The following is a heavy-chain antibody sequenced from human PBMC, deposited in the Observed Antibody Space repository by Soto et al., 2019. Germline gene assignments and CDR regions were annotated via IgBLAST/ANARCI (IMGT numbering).Heavy chain of an antibody. J-gene: IGHJ6*02. CDR1: GGSISSGGYS. D-gene: IGHD4-4*01. V-gene: IGHV4-30-2*01. CDR2: IYQSGST. Sequence: SETLSLTCAVSGGSISSGGYSWSWIRQPPGKSLEWIGYIYQSGSTYYNPSLKSRVTISVDRSRNQFSLKLSSVTAADTAVYFCATQSYSNSGAYYYAMDVWGQGTTVTVSS. CDR3: ATQSYSNSGAYYYAMDV.